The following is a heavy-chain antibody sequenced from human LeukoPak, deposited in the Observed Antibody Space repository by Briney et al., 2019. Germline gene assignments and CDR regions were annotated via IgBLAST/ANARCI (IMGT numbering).Heavy chain of an antibody. CDR2: IDPSDSYS. D-gene: IGHD3-22*01. V-gene: IGHV5-10-1*01. CDR1: GYSFTSYW. J-gene: IGHJ4*02. CDR3: ARQIGSSGYYY. Sequence: GESLKISCKGSGYSFTSYWISWVRQMPGKGLEWMGRIDPSDSYSNYSPSCQGHVTISADKSISTSYLQWSSLKASDTAMYYCARQIGSSGYYYWGQGTLVTVSS.